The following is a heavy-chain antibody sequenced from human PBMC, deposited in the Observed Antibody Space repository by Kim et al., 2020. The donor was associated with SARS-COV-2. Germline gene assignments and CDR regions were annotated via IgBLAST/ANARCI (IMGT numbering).Heavy chain of an antibody. CDR3: AAPSNYYASSGYYLIYDAFEI. D-gene: IGHD3-22*01. CDR2: IVVGSGNT. Sequence: SVKVSCKASGFTFTSSAVQWVRQARGQRLAGIGWIVVGSGNTNYAQKFQERVTITRDMSTSTAYMELSSLRSEDTAVYYCAAPSNYYASSGYYLIYDAFEIWGLGTMGTGSS. V-gene: IGHV1-58*01. J-gene: IGHJ3*02. CDR1: GFTFTSSA.